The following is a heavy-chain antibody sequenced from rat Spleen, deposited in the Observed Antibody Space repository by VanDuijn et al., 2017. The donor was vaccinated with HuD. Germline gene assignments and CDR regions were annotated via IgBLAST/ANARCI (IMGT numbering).Heavy chain of an antibody. CDR3: ATGITLV. Sequence: EVQLVESGGGLVQPGRSLKLSCAASGFTFSNYYMAWVRQAPTKGLEWVAYISPGGGSTYYRDSVKGRFTISRDNAKSSLYLQMGSLGSGDTATYYCATGITLVWGRGVMVTVSS. J-gene: IGHJ2*01. CDR1: GFTFSNYY. V-gene: IGHV5-27*01. CDR2: ISPGGGST. D-gene: IGHD1-2*01.